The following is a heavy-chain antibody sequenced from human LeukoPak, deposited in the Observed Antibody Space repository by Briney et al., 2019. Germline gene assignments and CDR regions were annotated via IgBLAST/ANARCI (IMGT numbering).Heavy chain of an antibody. V-gene: IGHV4-30-4*01. Sequence: SQTLSLTCTVSGGSISSGDYYWSWIRQPPGKGLEWIGFLYSSGSTYYNPSLKSRLTISVDTSKNQFSLRLSSVTAADTAVYYCARDQGYSYGAFDFWGQGALVTVSS. CDR3: ARDQGYSYGAFDF. J-gene: IGHJ4*02. D-gene: IGHD5-18*01. CDR1: GGSISSGDYY. CDR2: LYSSGST.